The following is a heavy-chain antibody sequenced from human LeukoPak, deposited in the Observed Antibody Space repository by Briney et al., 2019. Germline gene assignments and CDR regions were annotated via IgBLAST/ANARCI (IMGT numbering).Heavy chain of an antibody. J-gene: IGHJ4*02. CDR1: GHTLTELS. Sequence: ASVKVSCKVSGHTLTELSTHWVRQAPGKGLEWMGFFDPEDGKAISAQDFQSRISITEDTSTDTVHMELTSLTSEDTAVYYCARSAVVLPYYFDSWGQGTLVTVSS. CDR3: ARSAVVLPYYFDS. V-gene: IGHV1-24*01. CDR2: FDPEDGKA. D-gene: IGHD6-19*01.